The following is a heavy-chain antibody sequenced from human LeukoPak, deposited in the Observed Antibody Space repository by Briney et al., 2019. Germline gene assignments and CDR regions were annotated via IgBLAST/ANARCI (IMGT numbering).Heavy chain of an antibody. Sequence: PGGSLRLSCAASGFTFSSYSMNWVRQAPGKGLEWVANMRHDGGEKYYVGAVEGRFTISRDNAKNSLYLQMNSLRVEDTAVYYCARDKIVGSVEGSNMDVWGKGTTVTVSS. CDR2: MRHDGGEK. D-gene: IGHD1-26*01. J-gene: IGHJ6*03. CDR3: ARDKIVGSVEGSNMDV. V-gene: IGHV3-7*01. CDR1: GFTFSSYS.